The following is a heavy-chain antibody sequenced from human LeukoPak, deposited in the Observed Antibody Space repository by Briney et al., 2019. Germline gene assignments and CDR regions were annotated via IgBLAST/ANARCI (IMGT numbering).Heavy chain of an antibody. V-gene: IGHV3-20*04. CDR2: INWNGGST. J-gene: IGHJ4*02. CDR3: ARDDWSRVEMATTVDY. CDR1: RFTFSSHG. D-gene: IGHD5-24*01. Sequence: GGSLRLSCAASRFTFSSHGMSWVRQAPGKGLEWVSGINWNGGSTGYADSVKGRFTISRDNAKNSLYLQMNSLRAEDTALYYCARDDWSRVEMATTVDYWGQGTLVTVSS.